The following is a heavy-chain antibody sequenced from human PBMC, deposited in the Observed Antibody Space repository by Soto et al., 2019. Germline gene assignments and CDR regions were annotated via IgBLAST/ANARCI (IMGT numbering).Heavy chain of an antibody. D-gene: IGHD2-21*01. CDR2: VNSDGTIT. Sequence: PGGSLRLSCAASGFDFSSAWMHWVRQAPGKGLVWVSHVNSDGTITTYADSVKGRFTISRDNAKNTVYLQMNSLRVEDSAVYYCTRDQAYSSAAWGQGTPVTVSS. J-gene: IGHJ5*02. CDR1: GFDFSSAW. CDR3: TRDQAYSSAA. V-gene: IGHV3-74*01.